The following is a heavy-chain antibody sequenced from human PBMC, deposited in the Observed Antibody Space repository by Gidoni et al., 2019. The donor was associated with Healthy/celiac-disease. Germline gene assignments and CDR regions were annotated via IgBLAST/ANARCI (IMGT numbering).Heavy chain of an antibody. CDR2: IYYSGST. CDR1: GGSISSYY. V-gene: IGHV4-59*01. CDR3: ARGGNTAMVNAFDY. D-gene: IGHD5-18*01. J-gene: IGHJ4*02. Sequence: QVQLQESGPGLVKPSETLSLTCTVSGGSISSYYWSWIRQPPGKGLEWIGYIYYSGSTNYNPSLKSRVTISVDTSKNQFSLKLSSVTAADTAVYYCARGGNTAMVNAFDYWGQGTLVTVSS.